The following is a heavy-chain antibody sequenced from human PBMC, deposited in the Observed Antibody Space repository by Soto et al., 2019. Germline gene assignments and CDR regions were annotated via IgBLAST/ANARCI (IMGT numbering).Heavy chain of an antibody. D-gene: IGHD3-22*01. Sequence: EVQLLESGGDLVQPGGSLRLSCAASGFTFSSYAMSWVRQAPGKGLEWVSTISGRGDDTYYTDSVKGRFTISRDNYKNTQYVHMNSLRAEDTAVYYCARAQPTYSSSYFDYWGQGTLVTVSS. CDR2: ISGRGDDT. V-gene: IGHV3-23*01. CDR3: ARAQPTYSSSYFDY. CDR1: GFTFSSYA. J-gene: IGHJ4*02.